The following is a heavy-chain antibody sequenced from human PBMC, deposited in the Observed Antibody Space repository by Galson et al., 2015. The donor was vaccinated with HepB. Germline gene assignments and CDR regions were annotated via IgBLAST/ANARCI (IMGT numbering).Heavy chain of an antibody. CDR1: GFTFSNAW. J-gene: IGHJ6*02. V-gene: IGHV3-15*01. CDR3: TADSLYCSGGSCYAWGYYGMDV. CDR2: IKSKTDGGTT. D-gene: IGHD2-15*01. Sequence: SLRLSCAASGFTFSNAWMSWVRQAPGKGLEWVGRIKSKTDGGTTDYAAPVKGRFTISRDDSKNTLYLQMNSLKTEDTAVYYCTADSLYCSGGSCYAWGYYGMDVWGQGTTVTVSS.